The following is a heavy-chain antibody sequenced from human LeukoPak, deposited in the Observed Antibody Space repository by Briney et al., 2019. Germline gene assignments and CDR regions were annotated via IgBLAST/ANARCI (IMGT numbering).Heavy chain of an antibody. J-gene: IGHJ4*02. CDR1: GFTFSSYS. Sequence: GGSLRLSCAASGFTFSSYSMNWVRQVPGKGLEWVSYISSSSSTIYYADSVKGRFTISRDNAKNSLYLQMNSLRDEDTAVYYCARDYRDYYDSSGYYYWGQGTLVSVSS. CDR2: ISSSSSTI. D-gene: IGHD3-22*01. V-gene: IGHV3-48*02. CDR3: ARDYRDYYDSSGYYY.